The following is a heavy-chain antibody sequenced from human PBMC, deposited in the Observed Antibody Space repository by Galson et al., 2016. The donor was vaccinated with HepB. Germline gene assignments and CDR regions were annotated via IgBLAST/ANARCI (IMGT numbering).Heavy chain of an antibody. Sequence: SETLSLTCAVYGGSFSGYSWSWIRQPPGKGLAWIGEINHSGSTNYNPTLKSRVTISVDTSKNQFSLKLSSATAAATAVYYGARAAIVVVSWSCPLDYWVQGTLVTVPA. J-gene: IGHJ4*02. V-gene: IGHV4-34*01. CDR3: ARAAIVVVSWSCPLDY. CDR2: INHSGST. D-gene: IGHD2-21*01. CDR1: GGSFSGYS.